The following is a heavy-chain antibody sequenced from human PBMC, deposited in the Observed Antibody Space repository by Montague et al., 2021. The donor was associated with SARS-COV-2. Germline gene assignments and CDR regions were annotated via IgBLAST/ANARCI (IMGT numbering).Heavy chain of an antibody. CDR2: IHYSGST. J-gene: IGHJ6*02. D-gene: IGHD3-3*01. CDR1: GGSLSSFY. CDR3: ARVAEVDVFGVYYYDLDV. V-gene: IGHV4-59*01. Sequence: SETLSLTCSVSGGSLSSFYWSWIRQPPGKGLEYIGYIHYSGSTNFSPSLNSRVSISLDTSKNQFSLNLRSVTTAVTAVYYCARVAEVDVFGVYYYDLDVWGQGTTVTVSS.